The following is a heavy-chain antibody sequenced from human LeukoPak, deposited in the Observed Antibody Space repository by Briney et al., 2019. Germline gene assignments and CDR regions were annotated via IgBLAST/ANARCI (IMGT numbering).Heavy chain of an antibody. Sequence: GGSLRLSCAASGFTFSSYEMNWVRQAPGKGLEWVSYISTSGRTIYYADSVKGRFTISRDNAKNSLYLQMNSLRAEDTAVYYCVKDRTGTYTLDYWGQGTLVTVSS. J-gene: IGHJ4*02. CDR2: ISTSGRTI. D-gene: IGHD3-10*01. CDR3: VKDRTGTYTLDY. CDR1: GFTFSSYE. V-gene: IGHV3-48*03.